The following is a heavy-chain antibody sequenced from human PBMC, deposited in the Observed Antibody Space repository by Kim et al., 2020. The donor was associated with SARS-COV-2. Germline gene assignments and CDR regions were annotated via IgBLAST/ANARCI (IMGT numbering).Heavy chain of an antibody. V-gene: IGHV3-11*05. J-gene: IGHJ4*02. CDR2: SSSSYT. Sequence: SSSSYTNSAATVKVRFTISRDNAKDSLYLRMNSLRAEDTAVYYCARASLDYWGQGTLVTVSS. CDR3: ARASLDY.